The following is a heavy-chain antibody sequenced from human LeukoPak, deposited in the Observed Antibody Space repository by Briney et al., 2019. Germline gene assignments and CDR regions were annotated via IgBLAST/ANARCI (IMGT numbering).Heavy chain of an antibody. CDR1: GFTFSSYA. Sequence: PGGSLRLSCAASGFTFSSYAMSWVRQAPGKGLEWVSAISGSGGSTYYADSVKGRFTISRDNSKNTLYLQMNSLRAEDTAVYYCAKDSTYYDFWSGPYYYYGMDVWGQGTTVTVSS. D-gene: IGHD3-3*01. J-gene: IGHJ6*02. CDR3: AKDSTYYDFWSGPYYYYGMDV. CDR2: ISGSGGST. V-gene: IGHV3-23*01.